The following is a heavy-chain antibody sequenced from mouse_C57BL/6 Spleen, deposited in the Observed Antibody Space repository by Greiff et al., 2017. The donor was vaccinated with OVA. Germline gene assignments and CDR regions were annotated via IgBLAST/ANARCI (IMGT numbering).Heavy chain of an antibody. Sequence: EVQLQQSGPELVKPGASVKISCKASGYTFTDYYMNWVKQSHGKSLEWIGDINPNNGGTSYNQQLKGKATLTVDTSSSTAYLELRSLTSADSAVXYCARSAVGWYFDVWGTGTTVTVSS. D-gene: IGHD1-1*02. J-gene: IGHJ1*03. V-gene: IGHV1-26*01. CDR3: ARSAVGWYFDV. CDR1: GYTFTDYY. CDR2: INPNNGGT.